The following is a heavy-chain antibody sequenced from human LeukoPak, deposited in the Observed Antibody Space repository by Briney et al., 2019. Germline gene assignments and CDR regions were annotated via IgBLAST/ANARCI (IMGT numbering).Heavy chain of an antibody. V-gene: IGHV4-4*02. D-gene: IGHD4-23*01. CDR1: GGSISSSSSIC. J-gene: IGHJ4*02. CDR2: IYHNGAT. CDR3: ARNAGNSDYDY. Sequence: SETLSLTCAVSGGSISSSSSICWTWVRQPPGEGLEWIGEIYHNGATNYNPSLKSRVTLLLDKSKNQFSLRLNSVTAADTAVYYCARNAGNSDYDYWGQGTLVTVSA.